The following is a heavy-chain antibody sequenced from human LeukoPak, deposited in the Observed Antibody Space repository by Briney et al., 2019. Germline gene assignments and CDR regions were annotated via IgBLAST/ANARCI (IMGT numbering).Heavy chain of an antibody. D-gene: IGHD3-16*01. J-gene: IGHJ4*02. Sequence: PSETLSLTCTVSGGSISSGSYYWTWIRQPAGKGLEWIGHIYTSGSTNYNPPLKSRVTISVDTSKNQFSLKLSSVTAADTAVYYCARHSRVGRGLDYWGQGTLVTVSS. CDR1: GGSISSGSYY. CDR2: IYTSGST. V-gene: IGHV4-61*09. CDR3: ARHSRVGRGLDY.